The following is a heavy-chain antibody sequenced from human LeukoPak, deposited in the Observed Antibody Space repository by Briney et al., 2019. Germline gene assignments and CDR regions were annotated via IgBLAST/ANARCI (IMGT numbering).Heavy chain of an antibody. CDR1: GGTFSSYA. Sequence: GASVKVSCKASGGTFSSYAISWVRQAPGQGLEWMGGIIPIFGTANYAKKFQGRVTIPTDASTSTAYMELSSLRSEDTAVYYCARAGAIAAYFDYWGQGTLVTVSS. D-gene: IGHD6-13*01. V-gene: IGHV1-69*05. CDR3: ARAGAIAAYFDY. J-gene: IGHJ4*02. CDR2: IIPIFGTA.